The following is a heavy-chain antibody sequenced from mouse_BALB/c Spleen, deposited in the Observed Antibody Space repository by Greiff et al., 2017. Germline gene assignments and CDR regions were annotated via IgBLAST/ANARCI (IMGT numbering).Heavy chain of an antibody. D-gene: IGHD3-1*01. CDR3: ARQLGLFDY. CDR2: ISRGSSTI. J-gene: IGHJ2*01. V-gene: IGHV5-17*02. CDR1: GFTFSSFG. Sequence: DVQLVESGGGLVQPGGSRKLPCAASGFTFSSFGMHWVRQAPEKGLEWVAYISRGSSTIYYADKVKGRFTITRDNPKNTLFLQMTSLMSEDTAMYYCARQLGLFDYWGQGTTLTVSS.